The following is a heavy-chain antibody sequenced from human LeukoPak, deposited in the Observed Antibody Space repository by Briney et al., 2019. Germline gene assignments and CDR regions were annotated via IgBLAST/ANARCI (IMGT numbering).Heavy chain of an antibody. V-gene: IGHV3-23*01. CDR1: GFTFSNYA. CDR2: ISGTGSTT. J-gene: IGHJ4*02. D-gene: IGHD2-2*01. CDR3: AQSNRFRTTSCFTIDN. Sequence: PGGSLRLSCAASGFTFSNYAMTWVRQAPGKGLEWVSSISGTGSTTYYADSVKGRFTISRDNSNNTLCLQMNSLRAEDTAVYYCAQSNRFRTTSCFTIDNWGQGTLVTVSS.